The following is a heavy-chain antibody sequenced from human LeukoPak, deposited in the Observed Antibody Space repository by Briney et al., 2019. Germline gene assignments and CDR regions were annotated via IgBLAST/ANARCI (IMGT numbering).Heavy chain of an antibody. J-gene: IGHJ3*02. Sequence: PSETLSLTCAVYGGSFSGYYWSWIRQPPGKGLEWIGVINHSGSTNYNPSLKSRVTISVDTSKNQFSLKLSSVTAADTAVYYCARASWRSWNPQNAFDIWGQGTMVTVSS. V-gene: IGHV4-34*01. D-gene: IGHD1-1*01. CDR2: INHSGST. CDR1: GGSFSGYY. CDR3: ARASWRSWNPQNAFDI.